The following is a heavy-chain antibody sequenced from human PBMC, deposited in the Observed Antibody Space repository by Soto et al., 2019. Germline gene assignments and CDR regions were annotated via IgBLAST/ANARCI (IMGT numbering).Heavy chain of an antibody. V-gene: IGHV1-69*01. CDR2: IITFFGAA. D-gene: IGHD1-1*01. CDR3: ARGGKERFRGPGMDV. J-gene: IGHJ6*01. CDR1: GGKFTTYA. Sequence: QVQLVQSGAEVRKPGSSVRVSCKASGGKFTTYAINWVRQAPGQGLEWLGGIITFFGAAMYAQKFQDRVTITADEFTTTAYMELSSLRSDDTAVYYCARGGKERFRGPGMDVW.